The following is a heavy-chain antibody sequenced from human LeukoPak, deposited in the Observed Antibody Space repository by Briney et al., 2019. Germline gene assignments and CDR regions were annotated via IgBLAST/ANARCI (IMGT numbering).Heavy chain of an antibody. J-gene: IGHJ4*02. CDR2: ISGSDGST. Sequence: GGSLRLSCAASGFTFSSYAMTWVRQAPGKGLEWVSAISGSDGSTYYADSVKGRFTISRDDSQNTLYLQMNSLSAEDTAVYYCAKVETSGGANCYALDYWGQGTLVTVSS. V-gene: IGHV3-23*01. D-gene: IGHD2-2*01. CDR3: AKVETSGGANCYALDY. CDR1: GFTFSSYA.